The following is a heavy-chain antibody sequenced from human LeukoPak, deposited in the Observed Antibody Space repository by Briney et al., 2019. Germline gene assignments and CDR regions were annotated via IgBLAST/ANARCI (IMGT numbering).Heavy chain of an antibody. CDR2: INPNSGGT. CDR3: ARGRTYYYDSSGYYFDY. CDR1: GYTFTVYY. J-gene: IGHJ4*02. Sequence: ASVKVSCKSSGYTFTVYYMHWVRQAPGQGLEWLGWINPNSGGTNYAQKFQGRVTMTRDTSISTAYMELSRLRSDDTAVYYSARGRTYYYDSSGYYFDYWGQGTLVTVSS. V-gene: IGHV1-2*02. D-gene: IGHD3-22*01.